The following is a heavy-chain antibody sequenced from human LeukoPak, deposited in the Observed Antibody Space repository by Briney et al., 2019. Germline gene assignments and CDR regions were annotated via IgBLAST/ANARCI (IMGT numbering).Heavy chain of an antibody. J-gene: IGHJ4*02. V-gene: IGHV4-39*01. Sequence: KSSETLSLTCTVSGGSISSSSYYWGWIRQPPGKGLEWIGSIYYSGSTYYNPSLKSRVTISVDTSKNQLSLKLSSVTAADTAVYYCARRYYDSSGYYYSPFDYWGQGTLVTVSS. CDR1: GGSISSSSYY. CDR2: IYYSGST. CDR3: ARRYYDSSGYYYSPFDY. D-gene: IGHD3-22*01.